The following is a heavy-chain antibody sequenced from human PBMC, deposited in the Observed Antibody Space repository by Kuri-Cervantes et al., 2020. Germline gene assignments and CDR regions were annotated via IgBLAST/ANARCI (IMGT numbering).Heavy chain of an antibody. Sequence: SVKVSCKASGYTFTSYAISGVRQAPGQGLEWMGGIIPIFGTANYAQKFQGRVTITADKSTSTAYMELSSLRSEDTAVYYCARDGGWLPPFIKAYYYYMDVWGKGTTVTVSS. CDR2: IIPIFGTA. V-gene: IGHV1-69*06. D-gene: IGHD5-12*01. CDR3: ARDGGWLPPFIKAYYYYMDV. J-gene: IGHJ6*03. CDR1: GYTFTSYA.